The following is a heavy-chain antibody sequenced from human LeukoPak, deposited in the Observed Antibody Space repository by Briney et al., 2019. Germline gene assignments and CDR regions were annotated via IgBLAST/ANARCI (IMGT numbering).Heavy chain of an antibody. CDR1: GFTFSSYW. J-gene: IGHJ3*02. CDR2: ISNSGNT. Sequence: GGSLRLSCAASGFTFSSYWMSWVRQAPGKGLEWVSGISNSGNTYYTDSVKGRFTISRDTSKNTLYLQMNSLRAEDTAVYYCAKFEHVVVVTTTDAFDIWGQGTMVTVSS. V-gene: IGHV3-23*01. CDR3: AKFEHVVVVTTTDAFDI. D-gene: IGHD2-21*02.